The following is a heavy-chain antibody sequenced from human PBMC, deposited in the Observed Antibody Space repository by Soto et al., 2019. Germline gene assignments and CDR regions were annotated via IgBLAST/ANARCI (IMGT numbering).Heavy chain of an antibody. Sequence: GESLKVSCKGSAYNFTTYWIAWVRQMPGEGLEWMGIIYPGDSDTRYSPSFQGQVTISADKSINTAYLQWSSLKPSDTAMYYCARSQPYYYGIDVWGQGTTVTVSS. V-gene: IGHV5-51*01. CDR1: AYNFTTYW. CDR2: IYPGDSDT. CDR3: ARSQPYYYGIDV. D-gene: IGHD6-13*01. J-gene: IGHJ6*02.